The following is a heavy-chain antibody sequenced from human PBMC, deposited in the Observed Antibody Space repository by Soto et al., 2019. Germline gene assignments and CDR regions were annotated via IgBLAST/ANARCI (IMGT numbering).Heavy chain of an antibody. V-gene: IGHV1-8*01. CDR3: ASQYGDYAG. J-gene: IGHJ4*02. CDR2: MNPXXXNX. CDR1: GYTFTSYD. Sequence: ASVKVSCKASGYTFTSYDINWVRQATGQGRXWXXXMNPXXXNXXXXQKFQGRVTMTRNTSISTAYMELSSLRSEDTAVYYCASQYGDYAGWGQGTLVTVSS. D-gene: IGHD4-17*01.